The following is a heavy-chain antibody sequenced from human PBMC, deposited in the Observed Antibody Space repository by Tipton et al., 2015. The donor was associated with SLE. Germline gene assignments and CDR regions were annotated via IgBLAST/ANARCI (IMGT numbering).Heavy chain of an antibody. D-gene: IGHD4-11*01. CDR2: IYYSGST. CDR1: GGSFSNSSYY. CDR3: ARGLSNSMSSSDTFDN. V-gene: IGHV4-31*03. Sequence: TLSLTCTVSGGSFSNSSYYWSWIRQPPGEALEWIGYIYYSGSTYYIPSLESRITLSVDTSKNQFSLKMSSVTAADTAVYYCARGLSNSMSSSDTFDNWGQGTMVTVSS. J-gene: IGHJ3*02.